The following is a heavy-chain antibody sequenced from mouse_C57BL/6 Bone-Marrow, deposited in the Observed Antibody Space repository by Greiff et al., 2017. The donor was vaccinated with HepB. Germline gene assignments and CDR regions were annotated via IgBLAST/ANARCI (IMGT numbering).Heavy chain of an antibody. D-gene: IGHD2-4*01. CDR3: ARSGITDWFAY. CDR2: IYPGDGDT. Sequence: VKLQQSGPELVKPGASVKISCKASGYAFSSSWMNWVKQRPGKGLEWIGRIYPGDGDTNYNGKFKGKATLTADKSSSTAYMQLSSLTSEDSAVYFCARSGITDWFAYWGQGTLVTVSA. V-gene: IGHV1-82*01. CDR1: GYAFSSSW. J-gene: IGHJ3*01.